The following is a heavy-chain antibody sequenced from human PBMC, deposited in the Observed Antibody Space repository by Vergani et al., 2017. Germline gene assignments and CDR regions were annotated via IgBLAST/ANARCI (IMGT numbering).Heavy chain of an antibody. V-gene: IGHV4-39*07. CDR1: GGSISSSSYY. J-gene: IGHJ5*02. D-gene: IGHD4-17*01. Sequence: QLQLQESGPGLVTPSETLSLTCTVSGGSISSSSYYWGWIRQPPGKGLEWIGRIHYSGSTYYNPSLKSRVPVSVDTSKNQFSLKLSSVTAADTAVYYCARVGYGDYVRGGIGGFDPWGQGTLVTVAS. CDR2: IHYSGST. CDR3: ARVGYGDYVRGGIGGFDP.